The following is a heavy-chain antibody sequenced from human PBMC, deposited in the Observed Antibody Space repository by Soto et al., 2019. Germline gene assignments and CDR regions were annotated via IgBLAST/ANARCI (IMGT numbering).Heavy chain of an antibody. CDR1: GYTFTSYA. CDR2: INAGNGNT. D-gene: IGHD6-19*01. J-gene: IGHJ3*02. CDR3: ARDQLWLPLNPDACDI. V-gene: IGHV1-3*01. Sequence: QVQLVQSGAEVKKPGASVKVSCKASGYTFTSYAMHWVRQAPGQRLEWMGWINAGNGNTKYSQKVQGRVTITRDTSACTAYMELSSLRSEDTAVYSCARDQLWLPLNPDACDIWGKGTIVTVSS.